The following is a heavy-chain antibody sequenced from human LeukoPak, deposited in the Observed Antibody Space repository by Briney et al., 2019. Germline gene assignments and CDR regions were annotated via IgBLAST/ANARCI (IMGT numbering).Heavy chain of an antibody. V-gene: IGHV3-30-3*01. D-gene: IGHD2-21*02. CDR3: ARSKVVTAIENGMDV. CDR1: GFIFSSYA. Sequence: GGSLRLSCAASGFIFSSYAMHWVRQAPGKGLEWVAVISYDGSNKYYADSVKGRFTISRDNSKNTLYLQMNSLRAEDTAVYYCARSKVVTAIENGMDVWGQGTTVTVSS. J-gene: IGHJ6*02. CDR2: ISYDGSNK.